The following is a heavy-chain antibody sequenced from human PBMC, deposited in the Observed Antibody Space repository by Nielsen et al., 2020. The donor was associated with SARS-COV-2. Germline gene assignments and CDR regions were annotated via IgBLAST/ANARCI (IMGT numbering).Heavy chain of an antibody. D-gene: IGHD3-3*01. Sequence: ASVKVSCKASGYTFSSYGIIWVRQATGQGLEWMGWISGYNDKTNYPQNLQGRVTMTTDTDTSTAYMELRSLRSDDTAVYYCARGPPTQLGGYYLQSASDFWGQGTLVTVSS. CDR1: GYTFSSYG. V-gene: IGHV1-18*01. J-gene: IGHJ4*02. CDR3: ARGPPTQLGGYYLQSASDF. CDR2: ISGYNDKT.